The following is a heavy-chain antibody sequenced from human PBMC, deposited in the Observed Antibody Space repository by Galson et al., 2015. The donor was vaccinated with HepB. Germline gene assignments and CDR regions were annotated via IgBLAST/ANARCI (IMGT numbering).Heavy chain of an antibody. V-gene: IGHV1-69*13. CDR2: IIPIFGTA. CDR1: GGTFSSYA. CDR3: ARASGGWLQLGY. D-gene: IGHD5-24*01. Sequence: SVKVSCKASGGTFSSYAISWVRQAPGQGLEWMGGIIPIFGTANYAQKFQGRVTITADESTSTAYMELSSLRPEDTAVYYCARASGGWLQLGYWGQGTRVTVSS. J-gene: IGHJ4*02.